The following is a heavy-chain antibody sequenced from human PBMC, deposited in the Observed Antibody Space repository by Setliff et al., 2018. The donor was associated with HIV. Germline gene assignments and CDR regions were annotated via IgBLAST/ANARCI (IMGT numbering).Heavy chain of an antibody. CDR2: INVGSGNT. CDR1: GYGFTRKI. J-gene: IGHJ4*02. D-gene: IGHD6-19*01. CDR3: ARDPNQVGAVAGALDY. V-gene: IGHV1-3*01. Sequence: ASVKVSCKASGYGFTRKIIHWVRQAPGQRLEWMGWINVGSGNTKYSLRFQDRVTLTRDTSATTAYMELSSLRSEDTAVYYCARDPNQVGAVAGALDYWGQGTLVTVPQ.